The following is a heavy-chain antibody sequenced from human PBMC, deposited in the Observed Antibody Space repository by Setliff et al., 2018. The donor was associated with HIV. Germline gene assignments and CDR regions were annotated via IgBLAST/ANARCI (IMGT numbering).Heavy chain of an antibody. CDR2: ISSDSRTT. J-gene: IGHJ1*01. CDR3: VRDLVYYYDNSGSFYVAEYFQH. D-gene: IGHD3-22*01. CDR1: GLTLSNTW. Sequence: GGSLRLSCAASGLTLSNTWMNWVRQAPGKGLEWISYISSDSRTTYYADSVKGRFTISRDDAKTSLYLQMNSLRAEDTAVYYCVRDLVYYYDNSGSFYVAEYFQHWGQGTLVTVSS. V-gene: IGHV3-48*01.